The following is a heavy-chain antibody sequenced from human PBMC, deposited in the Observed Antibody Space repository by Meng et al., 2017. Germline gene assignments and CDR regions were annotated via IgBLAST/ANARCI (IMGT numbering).Heavy chain of an antibody. CDR1: GFTVSSNY. CDR2: IYSGGST. CDR3: ARDLHGLDY. J-gene: IGHJ4*01. V-gene: IGHV3-53*04. Sequence: GESLKISCAASGFTVSSNYMSWVRQAPGKGLEWVSVIYSGGSTYYADSVKGRFTISRHNSKNTLYLQMNSLRAEDTAVYYCARDLHGLDYWGHGTLVTVSS.